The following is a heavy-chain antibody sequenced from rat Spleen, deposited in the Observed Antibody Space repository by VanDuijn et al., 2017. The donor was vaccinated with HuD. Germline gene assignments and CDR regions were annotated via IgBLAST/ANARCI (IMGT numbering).Heavy chain of an antibody. CDR3: ARDRDYSSYGVMDA. J-gene: IGHJ4*01. Sequence: QVQLKESGPGLVQPSQTLSLTCTVAGFSLTSYNVHWVRQPPGKGLEWMGVIWNTGGTRYNSALKSRLSISKDTSKSQVFLKMNSLQTEDTATYYCARDRDYSSYGVMDAWGQGASVTVSS. CDR2: IWNTGGT. D-gene: IGHD1-2*01. CDR1: GFSLTSYN. V-gene: IGHV2-41*01.